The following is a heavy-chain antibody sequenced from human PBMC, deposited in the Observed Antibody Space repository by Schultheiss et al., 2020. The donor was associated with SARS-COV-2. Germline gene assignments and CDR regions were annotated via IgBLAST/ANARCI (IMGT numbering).Heavy chain of an antibody. CDR3: AREGISERGYSGYDPPRERYYYYMDV. CDR1: GFTFSSYA. J-gene: IGHJ6*03. V-gene: IGHV3-23*01. Sequence: GGSLRLSCAASGFTFSSYAMSWVRQAPGKGLEWVSAISGRGGSTYYADSVKGRFTISRDNAKNSLYLQMNSLRAEDTAVYYCAREGISERGYSGYDPPRERYYYYMDVWGKGTTVTVSS. CDR2: ISGRGGST. D-gene: IGHD5-12*01.